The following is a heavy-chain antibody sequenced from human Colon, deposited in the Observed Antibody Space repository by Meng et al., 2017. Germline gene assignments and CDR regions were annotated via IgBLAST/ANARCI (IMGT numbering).Heavy chain of an antibody. CDR3: ARGSSSWFYFYGMDV. CDR1: GFTFSNYW. V-gene: IGHV3-7*04. D-gene: IGHD6-13*01. CDR2: IKKEGSQK. J-gene: IGHJ6*02. Sequence: GESLKISCAASGFTFSNYWMSWVRQAPGKGLEWVANIKKEGSQKYYVDSLKGRFTISRDNAKNSLYLQMNSLRADDTAVYYCARGSSSWFYFYGMDVWGHGTTVTVSS.